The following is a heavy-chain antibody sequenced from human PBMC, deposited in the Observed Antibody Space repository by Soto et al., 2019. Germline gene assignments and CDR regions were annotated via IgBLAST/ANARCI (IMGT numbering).Heavy chain of an antibody. J-gene: IGHJ4*02. Sequence: EVQLVESGGGLVQPGGSLILSCAASGFTFSDYWMSWVRQAPGKGLECVANIKRDGSEKYYVDPVKGRFTISRDNAKNSLYLQMNSLRDEEPAVYYCATSMGRGGNDYWGQGTLVTVSS. CDR2: IKRDGSEK. CDR3: ATSMGRGGNDY. CDR1: GFTFSDYW. V-gene: IGHV3-7*05. D-gene: IGHD3-10*01.